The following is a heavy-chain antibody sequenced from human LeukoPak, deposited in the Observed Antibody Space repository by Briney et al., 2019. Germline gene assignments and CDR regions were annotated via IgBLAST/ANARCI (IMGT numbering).Heavy chain of an antibody. J-gene: IGHJ6*03. CDR1: GYTFTSFD. CDR2: MSPNSGNT. CDR3: AREGVTMVRGVIRDYYYYYYMDV. V-gene: IGHV1-8*01. Sequence: ASVKVSCKASGYTFTSFDIFWVRQATGQGLEWMGWMSPNSGNTGSAQKFQGRVTFTRDTSISSSFMELSSLRSEDMAVYYCAREGVTMVRGVIRDYYYYYYMDVWGKGTTVTVSS. D-gene: IGHD3-10*01.